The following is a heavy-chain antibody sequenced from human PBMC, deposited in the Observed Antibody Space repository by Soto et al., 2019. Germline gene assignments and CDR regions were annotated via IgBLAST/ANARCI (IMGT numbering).Heavy chain of an antibody. CDR2: ISGSGGNT. Sequence: EVQLLESGGGLVQPGGSLRLSCAASGFVFSSYAMSWVRQAPGKGLEWVSTISGSGGNTYYADSVKGRFTISRDNSKKTLYLQMNSLRAEDTALYYCAKDPRVHYYGSGSSSYWGQGTLVTVSS. D-gene: IGHD3-10*01. CDR1: GFVFSSYA. V-gene: IGHV3-23*01. J-gene: IGHJ4*02. CDR3: AKDPRVHYYGSGSSSY.